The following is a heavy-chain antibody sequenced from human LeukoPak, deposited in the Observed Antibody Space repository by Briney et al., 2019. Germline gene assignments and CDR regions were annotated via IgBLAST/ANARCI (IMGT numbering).Heavy chain of an antibody. V-gene: IGHV3-23*01. CDR1: GITFSSYG. J-gene: IGHJ4*02. Sequence: GGTLRLSCAASGITFSSYGMSWVRQAPGKGLEWVSSISSTGGTTYYADSVKGRFTISRDNSKNTLYLQMNSLRAEDTAVYYCAKDDFSGIAAAGIPGGDYWGQGTLVTVSS. D-gene: IGHD6-13*01. CDR3: AKDDFSGIAAAGIPGGDY. CDR2: ISSTGGTT.